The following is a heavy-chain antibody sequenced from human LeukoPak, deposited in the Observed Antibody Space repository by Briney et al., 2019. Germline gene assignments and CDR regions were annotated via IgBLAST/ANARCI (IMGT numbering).Heavy chain of an antibody. Sequence: GGSLRLSCVTSGFTFSGYWMNWVSQAPGKGLEWVADIKSDGSEKYYVDSVRGRFTISRDNAKNSLYLQMNSLRGDDTAVYYCAIYSRGPLGKHWGPGTLVTVSS. V-gene: IGHV3-7*01. J-gene: IGHJ4*02. CDR1: GFTFSGYW. CDR3: AIYSRGPLGKH. CDR2: IKSDGSEK. D-gene: IGHD2-15*01.